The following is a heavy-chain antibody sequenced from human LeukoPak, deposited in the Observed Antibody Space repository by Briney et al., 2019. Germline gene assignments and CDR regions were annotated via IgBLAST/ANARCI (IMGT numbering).Heavy chain of an antibody. CDR2: TSDRGDYT. CDR1: GFTFSGYP. Sequence: GKSLRLSCAASGFTFSGYPIHWVRQAPGKGLEWVSGTSDRGDYTYYADSVKGRFTISRDNSKNTLYLQMNSLRAEDTALYFCAKKAQYNGNYPLDYWGQGTLVTVSS. CDR3: AKKAQYNGNYPLDY. V-gene: IGHV3-23*01. J-gene: IGHJ4*02. D-gene: IGHD1-26*01.